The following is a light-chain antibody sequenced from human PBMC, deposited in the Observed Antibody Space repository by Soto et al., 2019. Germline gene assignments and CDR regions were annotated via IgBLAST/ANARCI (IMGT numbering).Light chain of an antibody. CDR3: QQVLRPPLT. V-gene: IGKV1-5*03. CDR2: KAT. J-gene: IGKJ3*01. Sequence: DIQMTQSPSTLSASVGDGVTITCRASQSIGSGLAWYQQKPGKAPKLLIYKATNLQRGVPSRFSGSGSGTDFSLTISSLQPVDSATYYCQQVLRPPLTFGPGTKVDIK. CDR1: QSIGSG.